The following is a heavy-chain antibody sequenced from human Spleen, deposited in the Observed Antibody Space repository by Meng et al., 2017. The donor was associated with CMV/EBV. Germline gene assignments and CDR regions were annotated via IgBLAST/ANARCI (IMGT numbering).Heavy chain of an antibody. V-gene: IGHV1-69*05. J-gene: IGHJ5*01. Sequence: CTRYAISWVWQPPGKGLEWKGLIIPIFGTTTCAQQFQDRVTIATDESAGTAYMGLSSLRSEGPAVYYCAAWWSRCSDGACYVLRFDSWGLGNLVTVSS. CDR3: AAWWSRCSDGACYVLRFDS. CDR1: CTRYA. D-gene: IGHD2-8*02. CDR2: IIPIFGTT.